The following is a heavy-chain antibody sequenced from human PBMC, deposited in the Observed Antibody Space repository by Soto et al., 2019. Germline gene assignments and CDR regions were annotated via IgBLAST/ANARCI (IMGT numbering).Heavy chain of an antibody. CDR3: ASRYPGTSVDH. V-gene: IGHV4-4*02. CDR1: GGSFTSTNC. J-gene: IGHJ5*02. D-gene: IGHD1-7*01. CDR2: IYRTGGT. Sequence: PSETPSLTCAVSGGSFTSTNCWTWVRQPSGQRLQWIGEIYRTGGTNYNPSLKSRGTISLDKSENQFSLKVTSLTAADTAAYYFASRYPGTSVDHWGPGTLRTVST.